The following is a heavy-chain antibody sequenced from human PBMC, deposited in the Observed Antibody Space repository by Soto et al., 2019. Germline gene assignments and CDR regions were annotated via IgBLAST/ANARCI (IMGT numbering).Heavy chain of an antibody. V-gene: IGHV4-59*08. J-gene: IGHJ6*02. D-gene: IGHD4-17*01. CDR1: GGSISSYY. CDR2: IYYSGST. CDR3: ASQTTVTTNYYYGMDV. Sequence: PSETLSLTCTVSGGSISSYYWSWIRQPPGKGLEWIGYIYYSGSTNYNPSLKSRVTISVDTSKNQFSLKLSSVTAADTAVYYCASQTTVTTNYYYGMDVWGQGTTVTVSS.